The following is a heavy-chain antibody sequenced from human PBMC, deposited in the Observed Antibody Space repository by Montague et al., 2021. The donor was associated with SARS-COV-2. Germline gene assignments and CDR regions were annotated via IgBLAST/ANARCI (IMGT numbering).Heavy chain of an antibody. V-gene: IGHV4-59*01. CDR2: IYYTGST. J-gene: IGHJ6*02. CDR1: GGSIGTYN. Sequence: SETLSLTCTVSGGSIGTYNWNWIRQSPGKGLELLCYIYYTGSTKYSPSLKSRVTISMDTSRDQLSLRLKSVTAADTAVYYCARDNYGDWGDYGSDVWGQGTTVIGSS. D-gene: IGHD4-17*01. CDR3: ARDNYGDWGDYGSDV.